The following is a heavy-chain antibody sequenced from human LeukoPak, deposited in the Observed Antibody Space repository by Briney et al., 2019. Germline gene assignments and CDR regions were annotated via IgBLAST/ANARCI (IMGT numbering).Heavy chain of an antibody. CDR3: AKGPLGYCSSTSCYPGLSYFDY. D-gene: IGHD2-2*01. CDR2: ISWNSGSI. J-gene: IGHJ4*02. CDR1: GFTFDDYA. Sequence: GGSLRLSCAASGFTFDDYAMNWVRQAPGKGLEWVSGISWNSGSIGYADSVKGRFTISRDNAKNSLYLQMNSLRAEDTALYYCAKGPLGYCSSTSCYPGLSYFDYWGQGTLVTVSS. V-gene: IGHV3-9*01.